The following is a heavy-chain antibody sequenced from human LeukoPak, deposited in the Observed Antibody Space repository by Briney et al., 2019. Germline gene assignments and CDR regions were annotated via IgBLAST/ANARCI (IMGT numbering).Heavy chain of an antibody. CDR1: GFTFSSYA. V-gene: IGHV3-30*01. J-gene: IGHJ4*02. CDR3: AWTLYETGTTIFY. D-gene: IGHD1-1*01. Sequence: GRSLRLSCAASGFTFSSYAMHWVRQAPGKGLEWVAVISYDGSNKYYADSVKGRFTISRDNSKNTLYLQMNSLRAEDTAVYYCAWTLYETGTTIFYWGQGTLVSVSS. CDR2: ISYDGSNK.